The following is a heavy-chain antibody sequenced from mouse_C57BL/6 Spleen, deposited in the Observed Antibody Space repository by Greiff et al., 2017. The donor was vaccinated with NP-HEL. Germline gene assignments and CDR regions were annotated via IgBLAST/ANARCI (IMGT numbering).Heavy chain of an antibody. CDR3: ARHYYVSSYWYFDV. J-gene: IGHJ1*03. D-gene: IGHD1-1*01. V-gene: IGHV2-6-1*01. CDR1: GFSLTSYG. Sequence: QVHVKQSGPGLVAPSQSLSITCNVSGFSLTSYGVHWVRQPPGKGLEWLVVIWSDGSTNYNSALKSRLSLSKYNSQSQVFLKMNSLQTDDTAMYYCARHYYVSSYWYFDVWGTGTTVTVSS. CDR2: IWSDGST.